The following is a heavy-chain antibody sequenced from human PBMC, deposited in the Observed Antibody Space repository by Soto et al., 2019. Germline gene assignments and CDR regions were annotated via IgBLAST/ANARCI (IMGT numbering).Heavy chain of an antibody. CDR1: GFTLGEFP. J-gene: IGHJ6*03. V-gene: IGHV3-49*03. Sequence: EVQLEESGGALVQPGRSLSLACTGSGFTLGEFPLSWFRQAPGKGVEWLGFIRTATDAGATQYADSVKGRFTIWRDDSKNIVYLQLNSLQAEDSATYDGARVHLWPRGGEMDVWGTGTTVTVSS. D-gene: IGHD3-16*01. CDR2: IRTATDAGAT. CDR3: ARVHLWPRGGEMDV.